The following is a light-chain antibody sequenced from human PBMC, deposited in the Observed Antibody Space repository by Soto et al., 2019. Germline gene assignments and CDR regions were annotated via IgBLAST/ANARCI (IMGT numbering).Light chain of an antibody. CDR1: QNISSW. CDR2: KAS. Sequence: DIQMTQSPSTLSASLGGRLTITCRASQNISSWLAWLQQKPGRAPKLLISKASSLQSGVPSRFSGSGSETEFTLSISGLQPDDFATYYCQQSYSTPTWTFGQGTKVDIK. CDR3: QQSYSTPTWT. V-gene: IGKV1-5*03. J-gene: IGKJ1*01.